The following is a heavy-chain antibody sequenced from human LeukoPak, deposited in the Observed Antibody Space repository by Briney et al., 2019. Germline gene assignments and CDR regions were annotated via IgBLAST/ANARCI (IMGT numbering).Heavy chain of an antibody. V-gene: IGHV3-48*01. CDR2: ISSSSSTI. Sequence: GGSLRLSCAASGFTFSSYSMNWVRQAPGKGLEWVSYISSSSSTIYYADSVKGRFTISRDNAKNSLYLQMNSLRAEDTAVYYCARGRYYYDSSGYTGYWGQGTLVTVSS. CDR1: GFTFSSYS. D-gene: IGHD3-22*01. CDR3: ARGRYYYDSSGYTGY. J-gene: IGHJ4*02.